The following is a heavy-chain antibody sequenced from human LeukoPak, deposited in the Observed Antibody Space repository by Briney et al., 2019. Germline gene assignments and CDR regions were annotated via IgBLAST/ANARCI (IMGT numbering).Heavy chain of an antibody. D-gene: IGHD6-25*01. CDR1: GFAFSTYA. V-gene: IGHV3-30*02. Sequence: GGSLRLSCAASGFAFSTYAVSWVRQAPGKGLEWVAFIRDDGSTKYYADSVKGRFTISRDNSKNALLLQMNGLRVEDTAVYYCAKVHSSGWGIFDYWGQGTLVTVSS. CDR2: IRDDGSTK. J-gene: IGHJ4*02. CDR3: AKVHSSGWGIFDY.